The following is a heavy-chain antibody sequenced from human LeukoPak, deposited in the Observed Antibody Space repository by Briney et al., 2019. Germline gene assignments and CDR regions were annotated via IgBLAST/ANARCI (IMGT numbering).Heavy chain of an antibody. D-gene: IGHD4-17*01. CDR1: GFTFSTYA. CDR2: ITDSGGST. Sequence: GGSLRLSCAASGFTFSTYAMSWLRQAPGKGLEWVSNITDSGGSTYYADSVKGRFTTSRDNSKNTLYLQMNSLRAEDTAVYYCAKADYGDYAFDYWGQGTLVTVSS. J-gene: IGHJ4*02. CDR3: AKADYGDYAFDY. V-gene: IGHV3-23*01.